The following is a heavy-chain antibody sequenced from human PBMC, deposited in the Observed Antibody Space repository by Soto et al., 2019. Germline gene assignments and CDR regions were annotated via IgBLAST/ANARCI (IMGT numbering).Heavy chain of an antibody. CDR3: ARDLGGYDLYGPDS. CDR1: GGTFSSYA. Sequence: SVKVSCKASGGTFSSYAISWVRQAPGQGLEWMGGIIPIFGTANYAQKFQGRVTMTWDTSINTAYMELSRLKSDDTAMFFCARDLGGYDLYGPDSWGQGTLVTVSS. D-gene: IGHD5-12*01. CDR2: IIPIFGTA. V-gene: IGHV1-69*06. J-gene: IGHJ4*02.